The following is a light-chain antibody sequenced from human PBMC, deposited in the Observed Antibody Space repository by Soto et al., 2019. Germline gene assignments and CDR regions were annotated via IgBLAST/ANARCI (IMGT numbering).Light chain of an antibody. J-gene: IGKJ1*01. V-gene: IGKV3-15*01. Sequence: EIVMTQSPATLSVSPGERATLSCRASQRISTNLAWYQQKPGQAPRLLIYGASTRATGIPARFSGSGSETEFTLTISSLQSEDFTVYSCLQYHNLWAFGQGTKVEIK. CDR1: QRISTN. CDR2: GAS. CDR3: LQYHNLWA.